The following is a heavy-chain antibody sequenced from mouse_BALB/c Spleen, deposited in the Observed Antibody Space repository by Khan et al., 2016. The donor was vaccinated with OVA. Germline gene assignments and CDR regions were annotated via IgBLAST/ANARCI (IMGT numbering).Heavy chain of an antibody. CDR3: ARTARIKY. CDR1: GYSITSGYG. J-gene: IGHJ2*01. V-gene: IGHV3-2*02. CDR2: ISYSGCT. D-gene: IGHD1-2*01. Sequence: QLEESGPGLVKPSQSLSLTCTVTGYSITSGYGWNWLRNFPGNKLEWMAYISYSGCTNYTPSLKGRISIPRDTSKNTFSLQLNFVTTEDTAKYYCARTARIKYWGQGTTLTVSA.